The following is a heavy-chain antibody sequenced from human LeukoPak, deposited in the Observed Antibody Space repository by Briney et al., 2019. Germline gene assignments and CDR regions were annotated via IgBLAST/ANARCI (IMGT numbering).Heavy chain of an antibody. CDR3: ARGRASSSWYYFDY. V-gene: IGHV3-30*02. Sequence: GGSLRLSCAASGFTFSSYGMHWVRQAPGKGLEWVAFIRYDGSNKYYADSVKGRFTISRDNSKNTLYLQMNSLRAEDTAVYYCARGRASSSWYYFDYWGQGTLVTVSS. D-gene: IGHD6-13*01. CDR2: IRYDGSNK. CDR1: GFTFSSYG. J-gene: IGHJ4*02.